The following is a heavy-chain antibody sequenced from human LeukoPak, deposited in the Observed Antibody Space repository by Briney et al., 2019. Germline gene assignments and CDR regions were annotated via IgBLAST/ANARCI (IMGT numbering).Heavy chain of an antibody. CDR3: ARGEVYCSSTSCPEDY. CDR1: GGSISSYY. V-gene: IGHV4-4*07. Sequence: TSETLSLTCTVSGGSISSYYWSWIRQPAGKGLEWIGRIYTSGSTNYNPSLKSRVTMSVDTSKNQFSLKLSSVTAADTAVYYCARGEVYCSSTSCPEDYWGQGTLVTVSS. D-gene: IGHD2-2*01. CDR2: IYTSGST. J-gene: IGHJ4*02.